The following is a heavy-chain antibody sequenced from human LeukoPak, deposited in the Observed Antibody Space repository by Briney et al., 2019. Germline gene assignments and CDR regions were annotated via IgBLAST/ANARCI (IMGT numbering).Heavy chain of an antibody. CDR2: MNPNSGDT. V-gene: IGHV1-8*01. CDR3: ARGPRYCSGGSCYSGTLRG. CDR1: GYTFTSYD. Sequence: ASVKVSCKASGYTFTSYDINWVRQATGQGLEWMGWMNPNSGDTGYAQKFQSRVTMTRNTSINTAYTELSSLRSEDTAVYYCARGPRYCSGGSCYSGTLRGWGQGTLVTVSS. D-gene: IGHD2-15*01. J-gene: IGHJ4*02.